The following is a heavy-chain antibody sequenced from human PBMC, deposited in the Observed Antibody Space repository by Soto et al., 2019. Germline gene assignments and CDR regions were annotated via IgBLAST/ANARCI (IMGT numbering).Heavy chain of an antibody. CDR3: ARHSITIFGVVIDPYYGMDV. CDR1: GGSISSSSYY. Sequence: SETLSLTCTVSGGSISSSSYYWGWIRQPPGKGLEWIGSIYYSGSTYYNPSLKSRVTISVDTSKNQFSLKLSPVTAADTAVYYCARHSITIFGVVIDPYYGMDVWGQGTTVTVSS. CDR2: IYYSGST. V-gene: IGHV4-39*01. J-gene: IGHJ6*02. D-gene: IGHD3-3*01.